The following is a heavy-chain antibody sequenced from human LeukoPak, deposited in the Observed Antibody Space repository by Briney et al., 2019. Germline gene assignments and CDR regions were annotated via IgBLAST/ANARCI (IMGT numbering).Heavy chain of an antibody. V-gene: IGHV3-30*02. Sequence: PGGSLRLSCAASGFTFSGYGMHWVRQAPVKGLEWVAFTRYDGTDKYYADSVRGRFTISRDNSKNTLYLQMNSLRAEDTAVYYCAKGKCSSNSCYVFDYWGQGTLVTVSS. CDR3: AKGKCSSNSCYVFDY. CDR2: TRYDGTDK. CDR1: GFTFSGYG. D-gene: IGHD2-2*01. J-gene: IGHJ4*02.